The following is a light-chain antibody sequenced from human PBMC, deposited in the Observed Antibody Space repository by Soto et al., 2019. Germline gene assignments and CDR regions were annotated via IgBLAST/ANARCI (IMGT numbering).Light chain of an antibody. V-gene: IGKV3-15*01. CDR1: QSVSSN. J-gene: IGKJ1*01. CDR2: GAS. CDR3: KQYNNWPPWT. Sequence: EIVMTQSPATLSVSPGERATLSCRASQSVSSNLAWYQQKPGQAPRLLIYGASTRATGIPARFSGSGSGTDFTLTISSLQSEDFAVYYCKQYNNWPPWTFGHGTKVEIX.